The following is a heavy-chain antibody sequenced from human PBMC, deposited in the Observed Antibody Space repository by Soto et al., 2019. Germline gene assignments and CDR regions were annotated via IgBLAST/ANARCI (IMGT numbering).Heavy chain of an antibody. V-gene: IGHV1-18*01. J-gene: IGHJ4*02. CDR1: GYNFNTYG. CDR3: ARDRYYAHTDADFDY. Sequence: QVQLVQSGAQVRRPGTSVRISCTTSGYNFNTYGIIWVRQAPGQGLEWMGWISGYNGYTKYAQRLEDRVTLSTDTSTRTAFWELRNLRSGDTALYFFARDRYYAHTDADFDYWGKGTQVTVSS. D-gene: IGHD3-10*01. CDR2: ISGYNGYT.